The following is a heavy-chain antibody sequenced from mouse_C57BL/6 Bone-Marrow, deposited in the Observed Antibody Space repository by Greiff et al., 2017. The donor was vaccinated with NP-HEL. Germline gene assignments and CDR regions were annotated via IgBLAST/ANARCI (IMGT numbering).Heavy chain of an antibody. CDR2: ISSGGSNT. V-gene: IGHV5-6*01. J-gene: IGHJ2*01. CDR1: GFTFSSYG. CDR3: ERRPGRGDYFDY. Sequence: EVQVVESGGDLVKPGGSLKLSCAASGFTFSSYGMSWVRQTPDKRLEWVATISSGGSNTYYPDSVKGRITISRDNAENTLDLQMSNLKSEDTAMYYSERRPGRGDYFDYWGQGTTLTVSS.